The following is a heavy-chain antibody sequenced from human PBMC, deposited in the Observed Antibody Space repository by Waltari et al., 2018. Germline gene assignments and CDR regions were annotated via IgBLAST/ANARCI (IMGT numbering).Heavy chain of an antibody. CDR2: IYYSGST. CDR1: GGSTSSYY. CDR3: ARGGVVVPAAGPHWFDP. Sequence: QVQLQESGPGLVKPSETLSLTCTVSGGSTSSYYWSWIRQPPGKGLEWIGYIYYSGSTNYNPSLKSRVTISVDTSKNQFSLKLSSVTAADTAVYYCARGGVVVPAAGPHWFDPWGQGTLVTVSS. D-gene: IGHD2-2*01. V-gene: IGHV4-59*01. J-gene: IGHJ5*02.